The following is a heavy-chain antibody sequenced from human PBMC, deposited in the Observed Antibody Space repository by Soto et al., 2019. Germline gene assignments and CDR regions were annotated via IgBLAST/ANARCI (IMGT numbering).Heavy chain of an antibody. CDR3: ARDPFSGYDRGYFDS. D-gene: IGHD5-12*01. CDR1: GFTFSNYY. V-gene: IGHV3-48*02. J-gene: IGHJ4*02. CDR2: ISTSSGTI. Sequence: VYLVESGGTLVQPGGSLRLSCAASGFTFSNYYMNWVRQAPGKGLEWVSYISTSSGTIYYADSVKGRFTISRDNAKNSLYLQMDSLRDVDTAVYYCARDPFSGYDRGYFDSWGQGTLVTVSS.